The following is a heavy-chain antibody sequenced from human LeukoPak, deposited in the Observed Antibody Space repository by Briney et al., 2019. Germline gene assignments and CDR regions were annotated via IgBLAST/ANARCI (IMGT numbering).Heavy chain of an antibody. D-gene: IGHD6-19*01. CDR2: ISGSGGST. J-gene: IGHJ4*02. CDR3: VKTDKLSSGWYRNFDY. CDR1: GFTFSSYA. Sequence: SGGSLRLSCAASGFTFSSYAMSWARQVPGKGLEWVSAISGSGGSTYYADSVKGRFTISRDNSKTTLYLQMNSLRAEDTAVYYCVKTDKLSSGWYRNFDYWGQGTLVTVSS. V-gene: IGHV3-23*01.